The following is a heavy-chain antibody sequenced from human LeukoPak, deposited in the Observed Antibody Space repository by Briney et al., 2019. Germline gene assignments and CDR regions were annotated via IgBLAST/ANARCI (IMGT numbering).Heavy chain of an antibody. CDR2: ISSSGHNT. J-gene: IGHJ3*01. CDR1: GFTFRIYA. D-gene: IGHD5-12*01. Sequence: GGSLRLSCAASGFTFRIYAMNWVRQAPGKGLEWVSLISSSGHNTYYADSVRGRFTISRDNSKNTLSLQMNSLRVEDTAIYYCARDIELSTWGLGTLVTVSS. CDR3: ARDIELST. V-gene: IGHV3-23*01.